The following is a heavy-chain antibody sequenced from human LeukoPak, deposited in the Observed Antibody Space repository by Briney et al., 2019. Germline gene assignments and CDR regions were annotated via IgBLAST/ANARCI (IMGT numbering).Heavy chain of an antibody. D-gene: IGHD2-21*02. Sequence: GESLKISCKGSGYSFTSYWIGWVRQMPGKGLEWMGIIFPGDSDTRYSPSFQGHVTISADKSISTAYLQWSSLKASDTAMYYCARRAYCGGDCPSPLNYWGQGTLVTVSS. CDR1: GYSFTSYW. V-gene: IGHV5-51*01. J-gene: IGHJ4*02. CDR2: IFPGDSDT. CDR3: ARRAYCGGDCPSPLNY.